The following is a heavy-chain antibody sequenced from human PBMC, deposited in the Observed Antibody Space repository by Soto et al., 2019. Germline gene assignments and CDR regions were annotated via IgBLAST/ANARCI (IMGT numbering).Heavy chain of an antibody. Sequence: PSETLSLTCTVSGASLTNYYWNWIRQSPEKGLEWMGNIYYSGSTNYNPSLKSRVTISVDTSKNQFSLKLSSVSATDTAVYFCARQRYSSSSSVVYWGQGTLVTVS. CDR2: IYYSGST. CDR1: GASLTNYY. V-gene: IGHV4-59*08. D-gene: IGHD6-6*01. CDR3: ARQRYSSSSSVVY. J-gene: IGHJ4*02.